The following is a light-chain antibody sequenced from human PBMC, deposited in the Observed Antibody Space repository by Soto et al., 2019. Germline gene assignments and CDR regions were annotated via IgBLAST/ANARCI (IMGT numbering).Light chain of an antibody. CDR3: QQYSIWRT. CDR1: ESVSNN. CDR2: GAS. J-gene: IGKJ1*01. Sequence: EIVMTQSPATLSLSPGERATLSCRASESVSNNLAWYQQKAGQAPRLLIYGASTRATGIPARFSGSGSGTEFTLTISSLQSQDFEVYYCQQYSIWRTFGQGTKVDIK. V-gene: IGKV3-15*01.